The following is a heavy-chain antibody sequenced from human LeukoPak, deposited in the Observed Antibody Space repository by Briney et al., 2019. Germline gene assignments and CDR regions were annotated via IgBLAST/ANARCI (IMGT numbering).Heavy chain of an antibody. CDR2: ISSSSSYI. D-gene: IGHD3-16*01. V-gene: IGHV3-21*01. CDR1: GFTFSSYS. Sequence: GGSLRLSCAASGFTFSSYSMNWVRQAPGKGLEWVSSISSSSSYIYYADSVKGRFTISRDNAKNSLYLQMNSLRAEDTAVYYCAREEGGTPVDYWGQGTLVTVSS. CDR3: AREEGGTPVDY. J-gene: IGHJ4*02.